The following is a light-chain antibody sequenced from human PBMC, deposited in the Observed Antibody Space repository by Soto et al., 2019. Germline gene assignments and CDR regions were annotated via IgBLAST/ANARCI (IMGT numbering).Light chain of an antibody. CDR1: SSDVGGYNY. Sequence: QSALTQPASVSGSPGQSITISCTGTSSDVGGYNYVSWYQQHPGKAPKLMIYDVSNRPSGVSNRFSGSKSRNTASLTISGLQAEDEADYYCSSYTSSSTLLDVFGTGTKVTVL. J-gene: IGLJ1*01. V-gene: IGLV2-14*01. CDR3: SSYTSSSTLLDV. CDR2: DVS.